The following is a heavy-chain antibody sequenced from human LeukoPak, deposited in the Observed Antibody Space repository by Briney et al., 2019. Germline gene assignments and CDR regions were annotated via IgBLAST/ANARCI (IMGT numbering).Heavy chain of an antibody. V-gene: IGHV4-34*01. J-gene: IGHJ4*02. CDR1: GGSFCGYY. D-gene: IGHD5-12*01. Sequence: SETLSLTCAVYGGSFCGYYWSWIRQPPGKGLEWIGEINHSGSTNYNPSLKSRVTISVDTSKNQFSLKLSSVTAADTAVYYCARLTYSGYDFDYWGQGTLVTVSS. CDR2: INHSGST. CDR3: ARLTYSGYDFDY.